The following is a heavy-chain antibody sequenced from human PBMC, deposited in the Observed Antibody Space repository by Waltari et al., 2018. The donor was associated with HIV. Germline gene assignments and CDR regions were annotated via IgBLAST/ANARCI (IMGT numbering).Heavy chain of an antibody. V-gene: IGHV1-3*01. D-gene: IGHD6-13*01. Sequence: QVKLVQSGAEVKKPGASVKVSCKDSGYTYTSYAMHWVRQAPGQRPEWMGWINAGNGNTKDSQKFQGRVTITRDTSASTAYMELSSLRSEDTAVYYCARDTESYSSSWKVDYYYYGMDVWGQGTTVTVSS. CDR3: ARDTESYSSSWKVDYYYYGMDV. J-gene: IGHJ6*02. CDR2: INAGNGNT. CDR1: GYTYTSYA.